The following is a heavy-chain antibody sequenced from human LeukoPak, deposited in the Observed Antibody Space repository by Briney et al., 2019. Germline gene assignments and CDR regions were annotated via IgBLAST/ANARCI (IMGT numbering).Heavy chain of an antibody. J-gene: IGHJ4*02. CDR1: GFTFSSYS. V-gene: IGHV3-23*01. CDR2: ISGSGGST. D-gene: IGHD3-10*01. Sequence: GGSLRLSCAASGFTFSSYSMNWVRQAPGKGLEWVSAISGSGGSTYYADSVKGRFTISRDNSKNTLYLQMNSLRAEDTAVYYCAKERFGADLLDYWGQGTLVTVSS. CDR3: AKERFGADLLDY.